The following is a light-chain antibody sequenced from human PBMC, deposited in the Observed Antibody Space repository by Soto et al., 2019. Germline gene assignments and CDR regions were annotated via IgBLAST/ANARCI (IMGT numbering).Light chain of an antibody. J-gene: IGKJ1*01. Sequence: EIVWTQSPGTLSLSPGERATLSCRASQSVSSSYLAWYQQKPGQAPRLLIYGASSRATGIPDRFSGSGSGTEFTLTITSLQSEDFAVYYCQQYNHWPPWTFGQGTKVDIK. CDR1: QSVSSSY. CDR3: QQYNHWPPWT. CDR2: GAS. V-gene: IGKV3-20*01.